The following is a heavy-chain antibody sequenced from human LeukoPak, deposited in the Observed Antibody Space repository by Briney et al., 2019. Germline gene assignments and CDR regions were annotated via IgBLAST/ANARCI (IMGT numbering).Heavy chain of an antibody. CDR2: IRSNSDGGTI. Sequence: GGSLRLSCATSGFTFSNAWMNWVRQAPGKGLEWVGRIRSNSDGGTIDYASPVKGRFTLSRDDSKTTLYLQMNSLQTEDTAVYYCATDFYDSTWGQGTLVTVSS. J-gene: IGHJ5*02. D-gene: IGHD3-22*01. CDR3: ATDFYDST. V-gene: IGHV3-15*07. CDR1: GFTFSNAW.